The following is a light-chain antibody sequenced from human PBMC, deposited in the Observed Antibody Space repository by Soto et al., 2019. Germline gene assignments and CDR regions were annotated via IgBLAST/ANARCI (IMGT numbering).Light chain of an antibody. V-gene: IGKV3-11*01. CDR3: QQRSNWPRT. Sequence: EIVMTQSPATLSVSPGGRATLSCRASQNISSYLIWYQQKPGQAPRLLMYDVSNRATGIPARFSGSGSGTDFTLTISSLEPEDLAVYYCQQRSNWPRTFGQGTKVDIK. CDR2: DVS. CDR1: QNISSY. J-gene: IGKJ1*01.